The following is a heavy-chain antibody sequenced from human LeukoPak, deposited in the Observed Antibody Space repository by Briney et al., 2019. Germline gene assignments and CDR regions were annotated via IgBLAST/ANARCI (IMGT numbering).Heavy chain of an antibody. CDR3: ARGKNYYGSGSPSLDAFDI. V-gene: IGHV3-33*08. Sequence: GRSLRLSCTASGFNVGDYAMSWVRQAPGKGLEWVALIWYDGSNLYYADSVKGRFTISKDSSKNTLYLHMNSLRAEDTAVYYCARGKNYYGSGSPSLDAFDIWGQGTMVTVSS. CDR1: GFNVGDYA. CDR2: IWYDGSNL. D-gene: IGHD3-10*01. J-gene: IGHJ3*02.